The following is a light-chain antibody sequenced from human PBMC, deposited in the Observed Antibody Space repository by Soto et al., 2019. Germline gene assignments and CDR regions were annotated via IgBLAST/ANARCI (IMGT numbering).Light chain of an antibody. CDR2: AAS. Sequence: ANLITQSPSSLSASTGDRVTITCRASQGISSYLAWYQQKPGKAPKLLIYAASTLQSGVPSRFSGSGSGTDFTLTISCLQPEDFATYYCQQSYSTPSFCQGSNVDIK. V-gene: IGKV1-8*01. CDR3: QQSYSTPS. J-gene: IGKJ1*01. CDR1: QGISSY.